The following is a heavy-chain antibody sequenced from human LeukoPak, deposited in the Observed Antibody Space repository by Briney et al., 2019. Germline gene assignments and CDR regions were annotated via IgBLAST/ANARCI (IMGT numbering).Heavy chain of an antibody. D-gene: IGHD4-17*01. CDR2: IYYSGST. V-gene: IGHV4-39*01. Sequence: PSETLSLTCTVSGGSISSSSYYWGWIRQPPGKGLEWIGSIYYSGSTYYNPSLKSRVTISVDTSKNQFSLKLSSVTAADTAVYYCAGHSSMTTANFDPWGQGTLVTVSS. CDR3: AGHSSMTTANFDP. CDR1: GGSISSSSYY. J-gene: IGHJ5*02.